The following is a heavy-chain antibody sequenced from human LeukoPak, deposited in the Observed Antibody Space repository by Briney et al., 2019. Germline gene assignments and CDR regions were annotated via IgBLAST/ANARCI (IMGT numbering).Heavy chain of an antibody. V-gene: IGHV1-18*01. CDR3: ARGLAAPPYYYYMDV. CDR2: ISAYNGNT. D-gene: IGHD6-13*01. J-gene: IGHJ6*03. CDR1: GYTFTRYG. Sequence: ASVKVSCKASGYTFTRYGISWVRQAPRQGLEWMGWISAYNGNTNYAQKLQGRVTMTTDTSTSTAYMELRSLRSDDTAVYYCARGLAAPPYYYYMDVWGKGTTVTVSS.